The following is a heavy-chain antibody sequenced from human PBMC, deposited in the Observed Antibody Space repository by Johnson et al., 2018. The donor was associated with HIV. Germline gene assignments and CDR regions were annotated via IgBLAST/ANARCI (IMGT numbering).Heavy chain of an antibody. Sequence: QVQLVESGGGVVQPGRSLRLSCAASGFTFSSYAMHWVRQAPAKGPEWVAVISYDGSDKYYADSVKGRFTISRDSSKNTLYLQMTSLRAEDTAVYYCARDSQWELRPDAFDIWGQGTMVTVSS. CDR2: ISYDGSDK. V-gene: IGHV3-30*04. J-gene: IGHJ3*02. CDR1: GFTFSSYA. CDR3: ARDSQWELRPDAFDI. D-gene: IGHD1-26*01.